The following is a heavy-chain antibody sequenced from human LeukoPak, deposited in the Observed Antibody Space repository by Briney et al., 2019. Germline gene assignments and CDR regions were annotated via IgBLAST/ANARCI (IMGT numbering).Heavy chain of an antibody. V-gene: IGHV1-69*05. Sequence: GASVKVSCKASGGAFSSYAISWVRQAPGQGLEWMGGIIPIFGTANYAQKFQGRVTITTDESTSTAYMELSSLRSEDTAVYYCAKSPSSSWYGEYFQHWGQGTLVTVSS. CDR2: IIPIFGTA. CDR3: AKSPSSSWYGEYFQH. J-gene: IGHJ1*01. CDR1: GGAFSSYA. D-gene: IGHD6-13*01.